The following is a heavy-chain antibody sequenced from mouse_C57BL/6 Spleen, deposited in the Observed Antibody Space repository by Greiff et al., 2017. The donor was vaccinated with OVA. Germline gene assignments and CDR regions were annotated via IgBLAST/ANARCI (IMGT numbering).Heavy chain of an antibody. V-gene: IGHV1-15*01. D-gene: IGHD3-2*02. CDR2: IDPETGGT. J-gene: IGHJ2*01. CDR1: GYTFTDYE. CDR3: TSRDSSGYFGY. Sequence: QVQLQQSGAELVRPGASVTLSCKASGYTFTDYEMHWVKQTPVHGLEWIGAIDPETGGTAYNQKFKGKAILTADKSSSTAYMELRSLTSEDSAVYYCTSRDSSGYFGYWGQGTTLTVSS.